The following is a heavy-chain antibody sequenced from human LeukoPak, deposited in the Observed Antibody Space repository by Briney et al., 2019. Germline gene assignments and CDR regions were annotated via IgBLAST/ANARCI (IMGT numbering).Heavy chain of an antibody. CDR1: GVSISSYY. CDR2: IYYTGST. D-gene: IGHD5-12*01. V-gene: IGHV4-59*12. Sequence: SETLSLTCTVSGVSISSYYWSWFRQPPGKGLEWIGYIYYTGSTNYNPSLKSRVTISVDTSKNQFSLKLSSVTAADTAVYYCARVYSGYGYFDYWGQGTLVTVSS. CDR3: ARVYSGYGYFDY. J-gene: IGHJ4*02.